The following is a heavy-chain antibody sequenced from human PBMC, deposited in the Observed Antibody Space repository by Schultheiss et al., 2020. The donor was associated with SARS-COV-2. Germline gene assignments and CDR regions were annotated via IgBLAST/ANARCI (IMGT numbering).Heavy chain of an antibody. J-gene: IGHJ6*02. CDR1: GFTFSSND. V-gene: IGHV3-13*01. CDR2: IGAAGDT. D-gene: IGHD1-1*01. Sequence: GGSLRLSCAASGFTFSSNDMHWVRQGIGKGLEWVSGIGAAGDTFYSDSVKGRFTISRDNDKNSLFLQMSSLRVGDTAVYYCAKDKGTGTTPGMDVWGQGTTVTVSS. CDR3: AKDKGTGTTPGMDV.